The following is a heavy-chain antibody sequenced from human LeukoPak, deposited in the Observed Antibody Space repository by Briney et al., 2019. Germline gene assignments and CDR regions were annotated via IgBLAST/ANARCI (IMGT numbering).Heavy chain of an antibody. CDR2: IWYDGSNK. CDR1: GFTFSSYG. V-gene: IGHV3-33*06. Sequence: GGSLRLSCAASGFTFSSYGMHWVRQAPGKGLEWVTVIWYDGSNKYYADSVKGRFTISRDNSKNMLYLQMNSLRAEDTAVYYCAKDEELWDEYYFDYWGQGTLVTVSS. CDR3: AKDEELWDEYYFDY. D-gene: IGHD5-18*01. J-gene: IGHJ4*02.